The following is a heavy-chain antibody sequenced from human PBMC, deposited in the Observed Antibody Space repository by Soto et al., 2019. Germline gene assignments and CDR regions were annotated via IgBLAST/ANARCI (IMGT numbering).Heavy chain of an antibody. CDR1: GFTFSSYA. V-gene: IGHV3-23*01. CDR2: NSGSGGST. Sequence: GGSLRLSCAASGFTFSSYAMSWVRQAPGKGLEWDSANSGSGGSTYYADSVKGRFTISRDNSKNTLYLQMNSLRAEDTAVYYCAKVAVLGWLLLYYFDYWGQGTLVTVSS. CDR3: AKVAVLGWLLLYYFDY. D-gene: IGHD3-3*01. J-gene: IGHJ4*02.